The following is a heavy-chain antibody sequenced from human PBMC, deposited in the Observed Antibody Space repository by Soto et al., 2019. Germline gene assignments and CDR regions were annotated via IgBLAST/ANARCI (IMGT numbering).Heavy chain of an antibody. CDR3: AKRQWDISAGAPFDY. V-gene: IGHV3-23*01. Sequence: EVQLLESGGGLVPPGGSLRLSCAASGFTFSSCAMSWVRQAPGKGLEWVSAISGSGGRTYYADSVKGRITISRDNSKNTLFLQMNSLRAEDTAVYYCAKRQWDISAGAPFDYWGQGILVTVSS. J-gene: IGHJ4*02. D-gene: IGHD1-26*01. CDR2: ISGSGGRT. CDR1: GFTFSSCA.